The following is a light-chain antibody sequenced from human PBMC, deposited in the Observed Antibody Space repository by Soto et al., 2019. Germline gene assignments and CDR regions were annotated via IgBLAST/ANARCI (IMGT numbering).Light chain of an antibody. CDR3: QQYGSSPRT. J-gene: IGKJ1*01. V-gene: IGKV3-20*01. CDR1: QSVSSSY. CDR2: GAS. Sequence: EVVLTPSPGTLCLAPGERATLGCRGSQSVSSSYLAWYQQKPGQAPRLLIYGASSRATGIPDRFSGSGSGTDFTLTISRLEPEDFAVYYCQQYGSSPRTFGEGTKVDIK.